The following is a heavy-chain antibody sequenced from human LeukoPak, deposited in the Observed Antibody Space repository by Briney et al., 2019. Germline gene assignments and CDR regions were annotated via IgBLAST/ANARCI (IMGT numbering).Heavy chain of an antibody. V-gene: IGHV3-21*01. CDR2: ISSSSSYI. D-gene: IGHD5-12*01. J-gene: IGHJ4*02. Sequence: PGGSLRLSCAASGFTFSSYSMNWVRQAPGKGLEWVSSISSSSSYIYYADSVKGRFTISRDNAKNSLYLQMNSLRAEDTAVYYCARDGRRGYSGYEVDYWGQGTRVTVSS. CDR1: GFTFSSYS. CDR3: ARDGRRGYSGYEVDY.